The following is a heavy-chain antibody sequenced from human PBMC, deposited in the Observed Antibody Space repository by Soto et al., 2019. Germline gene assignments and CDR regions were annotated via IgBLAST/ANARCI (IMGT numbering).Heavy chain of an antibody. J-gene: IGHJ5*02. CDR2: ISAYNGNT. D-gene: IGHD6-13*01. Sequence: GASVKVSCAASGYTFTSYGISWVRQAPGQRLEWMGWISAYNGNTNYSQKLQGRVTITRDTSASTAYMELSSLRSEDTAVYYCARDRVAAAGTVWFDPWGQGTLVTVSS. CDR1: GYTFTSYG. V-gene: IGHV1-18*01. CDR3: ARDRVAAAGTVWFDP.